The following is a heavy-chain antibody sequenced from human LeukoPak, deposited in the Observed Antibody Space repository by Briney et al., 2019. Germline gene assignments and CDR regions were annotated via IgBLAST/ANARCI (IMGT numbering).Heavy chain of an antibody. CDR3: AKGTRRPVLRFLEWLSRDYFDY. J-gene: IGHJ4*02. CDR1: GFTFSSYG. CDR2: ISYDGSNK. V-gene: IGHV3-30*18. Sequence: GGSLRLSCAASGFTFSSYGMHWVRQAPGKGLEWVAVISYDGSNKYYADSVKGRFTISRDNSKSTLYLQMNSLRAEDTAVYYCAKGTRRPVLRFLEWLSRDYFDYWGQGTLVTVSS. D-gene: IGHD3-3*01.